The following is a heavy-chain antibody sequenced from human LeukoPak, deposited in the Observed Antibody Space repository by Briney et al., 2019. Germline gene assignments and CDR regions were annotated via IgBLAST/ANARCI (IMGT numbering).Heavy chain of an antibody. CDR3: ARLDIRDGYSGDY. CDR1: GYSFATYW. J-gene: IGHJ4*02. CDR2: IYPGDSDT. V-gene: IGHV5-51*01. D-gene: IGHD5-24*01. Sequence: GESLKISCKGSGYSFATYWIGRVRQMPGKGLEWMGIIYPGDSDTRYSPSFQGQVTISVDKSISTAYLQWSSLEASDTAMYYCARLDIRDGYSGDYWGQGTLVTVSS.